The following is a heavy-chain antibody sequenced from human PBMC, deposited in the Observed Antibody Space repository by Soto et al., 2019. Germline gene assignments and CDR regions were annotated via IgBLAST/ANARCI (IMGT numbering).Heavy chain of an antibody. V-gene: IGHV4-39*02. D-gene: IGHD6-19*01. J-gene: IGHJ4*02. Sequence: SETLSLTCTASGGSVSSSSYYWGWIRQPPGKGLEWIGIIYYTGSTYYNSSLKSRITISVDTSRNYFSLKLSSVTAADTAVYYCAGAEVAGNPVGWGQGTLVTVSS. CDR2: IYYTGST. CDR3: AGAEVAGNPVG. CDR1: GGSVSSSSYY.